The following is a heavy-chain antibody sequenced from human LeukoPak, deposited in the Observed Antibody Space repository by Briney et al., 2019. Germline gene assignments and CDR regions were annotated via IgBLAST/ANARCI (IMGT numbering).Heavy chain of an antibody. CDR1: GYTFSGHY. J-gene: IGHJ4*02. CDR2: INPNSGGT. V-gene: IGHV1-2*02. Sequence: ASVKVSCKASGYTFSGHYMHWVRQAPGQGLEWMGWINPNSGGTIYGQKFQGRVTMTRDTSIRTAYMELSRLRSDDTAVYYCAREPTYCGGDCKSFDYWGQGTLVTVSS. D-gene: IGHD2-21*02. CDR3: AREPTYCGGDCKSFDY.